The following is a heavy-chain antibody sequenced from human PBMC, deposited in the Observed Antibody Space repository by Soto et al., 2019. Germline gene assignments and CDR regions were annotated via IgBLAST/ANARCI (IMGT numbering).Heavy chain of an antibody. J-gene: IGHJ4*02. CDR3: ATVVKLYGEAIWY. D-gene: IGHD4-17*01. CDR1: GGSISSSSYY. Sequence: SETLSLTCTVSGGSISSSSYYWGWIRQPPGKGLEWIGSIYYSGSTYYNPSLKSRVTISVDTSKNQFSLKLSSVTAADTAVYYCATVVKLYGEAIWYWGQGTLVTVSS. V-gene: IGHV4-39*01. CDR2: IYYSGST.